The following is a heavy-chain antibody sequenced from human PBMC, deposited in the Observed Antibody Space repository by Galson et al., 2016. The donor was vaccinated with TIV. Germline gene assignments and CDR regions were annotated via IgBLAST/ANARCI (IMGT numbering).Heavy chain of an antibody. CDR1: GFTFSSYW. CDR3: ARPSHYYDITSYYPLDY. J-gene: IGHJ4*02. CDR2: INTDGRNT. Sequence: SLRLSCAASGFTFSSYWTHWVRQAPGKGLVSVSRINTDGRNTAYADSLKGRFTVSRDNAKNTLYLQMLSLRAEDTAVYYCARPSHYYDITSYYPLDYWGRGSLVTVSS. V-gene: IGHV3-74*01. D-gene: IGHD3-22*01.